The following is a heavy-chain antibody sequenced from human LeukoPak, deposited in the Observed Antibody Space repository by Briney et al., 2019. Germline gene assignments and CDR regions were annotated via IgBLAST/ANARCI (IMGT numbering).Heavy chain of an antibody. D-gene: IGHD6-13*01. CDR2: IYTSGST. V-gene: IGHV4-61*02. CDR3: AREVHIAAAGGDY. Sequence: SETLSLTCTVSGGSISSGSYCWSWIRQPAGKGLEWIGRIYTSGSTNYNPSLKSRVTISVDTSKNQFSLKLSSVTAADTAVYYCAREVHIAAAGGDYWGQGTLVTVSS. CDR1: GGSISSGSYC. J-gene: IGHJ4*02.